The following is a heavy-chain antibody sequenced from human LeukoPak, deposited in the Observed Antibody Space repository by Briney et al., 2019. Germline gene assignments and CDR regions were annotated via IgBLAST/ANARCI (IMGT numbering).Heavy chain of an antibody. D-gene: IGHD2-15*01. V-gene: IGHV3-23*01. CDR3: ARYCSGASCYSGVDY. J-gene: IGHJ4*02. CDR1: GFTFSSYA. Sequence: PGGSLRLSCAASGFTFSSYAMRWVRQAPGKGLEWVSTISGSGGRTYYADSVKGRFTISRDNSKNTLYLQMSSLRAEDTAVYYCARYCSGASCYSGVDYWGQGTLVPVSS. CDR2: ISGSGGRT.